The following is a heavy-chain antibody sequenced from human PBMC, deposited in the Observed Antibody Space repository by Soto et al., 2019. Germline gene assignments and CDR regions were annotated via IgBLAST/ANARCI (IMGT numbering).Heavy chain of an antibody. CDR3: AKDVSSSSWFPFDY. D-gene: IGHD6-13*01. V-gene: IGHV3-23*01. J-gene: IGHJ4*02. CDR2: ISGSGGST. Sequence: EVQLLESGGGLVQPGGSLRLSCAASGFTFSRYAMSWVRQAPGKGLEWVSAISGSGGSTYYADSVKGRFTISRANSKNTLDLQMNSLRAEDTAVYYCAKDVSSSSWFPFDYWGQGTLVTVSS. CDR1: GFTFSRYA.